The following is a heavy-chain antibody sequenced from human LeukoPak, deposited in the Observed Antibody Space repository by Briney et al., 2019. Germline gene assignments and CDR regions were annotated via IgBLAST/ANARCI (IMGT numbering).Heavy chain of an antibody. Sequence: GGSLRLSCAASGFTFSSYGMHWVRQAPGKGLEWVAVISYDGSNKYYADSVKGRFTISRDNSKNTLYLQMNSLRAEDTAVYYCARAHSAAGYLGWFDPWGQGTLVTVSS. J-gene: IGHJ5*02. V-gene: IGHV3-30*19. CDR1: GFTFSSYG. CDR2: ISYDGSNK. CDR3: ARAHSAAGYLGWFDP. D-gene: IGHD6-13*01.